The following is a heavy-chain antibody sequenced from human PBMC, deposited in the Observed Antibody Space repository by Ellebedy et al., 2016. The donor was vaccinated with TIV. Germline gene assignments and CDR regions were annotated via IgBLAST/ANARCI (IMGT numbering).Heavy chain of an antibody. Sequence: PGGSLRLSCKGSGYSFTTYWITWVRQMPGKGLEWMGRIDPSDSYTKYSPSFQGHVTISADKSISTAHLQWNSLKASDTAMYYCARHMNTAMTNDYWGQGTLVTVSS. CDR1: GYSFTTYW. J-gene: IGHJ4*02. D-gene: IGHD5-18*01. V-gene: IGHV5-10-1*01. CDR3: ARHMNTAMTNDY. CDR2: IDPSDSYT.